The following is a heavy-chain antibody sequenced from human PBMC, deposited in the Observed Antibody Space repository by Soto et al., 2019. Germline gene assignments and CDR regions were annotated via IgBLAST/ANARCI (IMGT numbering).Heavy chain of an antibody. V-gene: IGHV4-39*01. CDR3: ARLPSGSYYEY. CDR2: IYYSGST. J-gene: IGHJ4*02. CDR1: GGSISSSSYY. Sequence: QLQLQESGPGLVKPSETLSLTCTVSGGSISSSSYYWGWIRQPPGKGLEWIGSIYYSGSTYYNPSLKSRVTISVDTSKNQFSLKLSSVTAADTAMYYCARLPSGSYYEYWGQGTLVTVSS. D-gene: IGHD1-26*01.